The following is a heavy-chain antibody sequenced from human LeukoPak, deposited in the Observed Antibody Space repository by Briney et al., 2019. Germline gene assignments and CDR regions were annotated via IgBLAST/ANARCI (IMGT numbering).Heavy chain of an antibody. CDR2: MNPNSGNT. CDR3: ARKYSSGWNDAFDI. Sequence: ASVKVSRMASGYTFPSYDNKWVRQATGHGLEWMGWMNPNSGNTGYAQKFQGRVTMTRNTSISTAYMELSSLRSEDTAVYYCARKYSSGWNDAFDIWGQGTMVTVSS. D-gene: IGHD6-19*01. CDR1: GYTFPSYD. V-gene: IGHV1-8*01. J-gene: IGHJ3*02.